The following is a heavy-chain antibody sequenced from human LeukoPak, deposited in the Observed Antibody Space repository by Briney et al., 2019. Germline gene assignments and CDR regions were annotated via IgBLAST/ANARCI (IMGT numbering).Heavy chain of an antibody. D-gene: IGHD5-18*01. J-gene: IGHJ4*02. CDR3: AKEDVDTAMGTFDY. CDR2: ISSSSSTI. V-gene: IGHV3-48*02. CDR1: GFTFSGYS. Sequence: PGGSLRLSCAASGFTFSGYSMNWVRQAPGKGLEWVSYISSSSSTIYYADSVKGRFTISRDNAKNSLYLQMNSLRDEDTAVYYCAKEDVDTAMGTFDYWGQGTLVTVSS.